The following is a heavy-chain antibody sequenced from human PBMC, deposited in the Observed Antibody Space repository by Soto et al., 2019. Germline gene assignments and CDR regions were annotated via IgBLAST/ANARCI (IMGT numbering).Heavy chain of an antibody. CDR3: ATAPIYNWNYSYYGMDV. CDR1: GYSISSGYY. D-gene: IGHD1-20*01. CDR2: IYHTGGT. J-gene: IGHJ6*02. V-gene: IGHV4-38-2*01. Sequence: PSQTLSLTCAVSGYSISSGYYWGWIRQPPGKGLEWIGSIYHTGGTYYNPSLKSRVTISVDTSKHQLALQLSSVTAADTSVYYCATAPIYNWNYSYYGMDVWGQGTTVT.